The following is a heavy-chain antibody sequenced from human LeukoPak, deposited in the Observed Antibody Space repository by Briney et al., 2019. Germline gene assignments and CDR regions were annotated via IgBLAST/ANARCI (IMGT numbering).Heavy chain of an antibody. Sequence: GGSLRLSCAASGFTFSSYAMSWVRQAPGKGLEWVSAISGSGGSTYYADSVKGRFTISRDNSKNTLYLQMNSLRAEDTAVYYCARGYSSGWYADYWGQGTLVTVSS. CDR3: ARGYSSGWYADY. V-gene: IGHV3-23*01. D-gene: IGHD6-19*01. CDR1: GFTFSSYA. CDR2: ISGSGGST. J-gene: IGHJ4*02.